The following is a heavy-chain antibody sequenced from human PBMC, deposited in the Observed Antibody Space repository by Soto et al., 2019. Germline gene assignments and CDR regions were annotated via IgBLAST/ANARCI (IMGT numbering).Heavy chain of an antibody. V-gene: IGHV3-15*07. CDR1: GFTFSNAW. D-gene: IGHD3-22*01. CDR3: TTDSYITSIIVRFDY. CDR2: VKSKTDGGTT. J-gene: IGHJ4*01. Sequence: PGGSLRLSCAASGFTFSNAWINWVRQAPGKGLEWVGRVKSKTDGGTTDFAAPVKGRFAISRDDSKNMVYLEMNSLKTDDTGIYYCTTDSYITSIIVRFDYWGHGTLVTVSS.